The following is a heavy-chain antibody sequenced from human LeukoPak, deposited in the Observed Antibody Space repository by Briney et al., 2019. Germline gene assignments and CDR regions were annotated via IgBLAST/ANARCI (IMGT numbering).Heavy chain of an antibody. Sequence: GASVKVSCKASGGTFSSYAISWVRQATGQGLEWMGWMNPNSGNTGYAQKFQGRVTITRNTSISTAYMELSSLRSEDTAVYYCARTSNPYYYDSSGYFPDAFDIWGQGTMVTVSS. CDR2: MNPNSGNT. V-gene: IGHV1-8*03. D-gene: IGHD3-22*01. J-gene: IGHJ3*02. CDR3: ARTSNPYYYDSSGYFPDAFDI. CDR1: GGTFSSYA.